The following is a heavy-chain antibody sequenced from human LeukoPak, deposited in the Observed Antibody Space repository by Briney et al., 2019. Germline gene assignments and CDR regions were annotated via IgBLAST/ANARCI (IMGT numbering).Heavy chain of an antibody. D-gene: IGHD2-2*01. Sequence: ASVKVSCKASGGTFSSYAISWVRQAPGQGLEWMGGIIPLFGTTSYAQKFQGRATITTDESTSTAYMELSSLRSEDTAMYYCARDRVGVVPAASQGNGWFDPWGQGTLVTVSS. CDR3: ARDRVGVVPAASQGNGWFDP. CDR1: GGTFSSYA. J-gene: IGHJ5*02. CDR2: IIPLFGTT. V-gene: IGHV1-69*05.